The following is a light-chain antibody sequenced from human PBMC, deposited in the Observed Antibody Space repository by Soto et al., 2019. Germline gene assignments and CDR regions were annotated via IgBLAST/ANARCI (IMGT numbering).Light chain of an antibody. Sequence: DIQMTQSPSSLSASVGDRVTITCRASQGISNYLAWYQQKPGRIPNLLIYGASTLQSGVPSRFSVSGSVTEFTLSISSLQPEDVATYYCQEYNGASWTFGQGTRVEIK. CDR3: QEYNGASWT. CDR1: QGISNY. CDR2: GAS. V-gene: IGKV1-27*01. J-gene: IGKJ1*01.